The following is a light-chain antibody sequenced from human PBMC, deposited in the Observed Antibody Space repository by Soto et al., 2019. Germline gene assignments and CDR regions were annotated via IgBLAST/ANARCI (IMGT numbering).Light chain of an antibody. CDR2: DAS. V-gene: IGKV1-5*01. J-gene: IGKJ2*01. CDR1: QSISSW. CDR3: HQYNSYLYT. Sequence: DIQMTQSPSTLSASVGDRVTITCRASQSISSWLAWYQQKPGQAPKLLIYDASSLESGVPSRFRGSGSGTEFTLTISSLQPDDFAAYYCHQYNSYLYTFGQGTKLEIK.